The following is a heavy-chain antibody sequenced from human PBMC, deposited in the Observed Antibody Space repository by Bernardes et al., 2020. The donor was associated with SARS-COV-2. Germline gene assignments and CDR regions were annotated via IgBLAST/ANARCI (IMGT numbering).Heavy chain of an antibody. V-gene: IGHV3-21*06. CDR2: ISSSSSYI. D-gene: IGHD6-19*01. J-gene: IGHJ4*02. CDR3: ARVSFSIAVAGELDY. Sequence: GGSLKFSCAASGFTFSTYSMNWVRKAPGKGLEWVSSISSSSSYIFYADSVKGRFTISRDNAENSLYLQMNSLRAEDTAVYYCARVSFSIAVAGELDYWGQGTLVTVSA. CDR1: GFTFSTYS.